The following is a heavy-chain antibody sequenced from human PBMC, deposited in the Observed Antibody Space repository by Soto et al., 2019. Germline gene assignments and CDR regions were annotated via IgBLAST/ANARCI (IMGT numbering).Heavy chain of an antibody. J-gene: IGHJ4*02. CDR1: GFTFSTYA. V-gene: IGHV3-23*01. D-gene: IGHD3-10*01. Sequence: EVQLLESGGGLVQPGGSLRLSCAASGFTFSTYAMSWVRQAPGKGLEWVSAISGSGGSTYYADSVKDPFTISRDNSKTMTYLQMTSLGAEHTGVYYCAKPHMVRGVIVTFPPSSFDYWGQGTLVTVSS. CDR3: AKPHMVRGVIVTFPPSSFDY. CDR2: ISGSGGST.